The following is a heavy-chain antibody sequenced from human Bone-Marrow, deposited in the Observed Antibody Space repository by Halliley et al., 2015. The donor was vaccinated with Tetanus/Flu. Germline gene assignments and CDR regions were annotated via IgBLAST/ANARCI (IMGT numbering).Heavy chain of an antibody. Sequence: QLVQPGAEVKKPGESLKISCKGSGYTFPTYYIGWVRQMPGKGLGWLGIIYPGDSDTRYSPSFQGQVTISADKSTSTAYLQWSSLKASDTAMYYCARYRGPTVTPDYWGQGTLVTVSS. V-gene: IGHV5-51*01. CDR3: ARYRGPTVTPDY. J-gene: IGHJ4*02. CDR2: IYPGDSDT. D-gene: IGHD4-17*01. CDR1: GYTFPTYY.